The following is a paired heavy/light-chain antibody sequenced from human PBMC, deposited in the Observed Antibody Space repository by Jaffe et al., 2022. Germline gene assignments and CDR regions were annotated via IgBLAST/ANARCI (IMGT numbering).Heavy chain of an antibody. CDR3: ARGGGIYSDYGRGRWDQYFYMDV. J-gene: IGHJ6*03. CDR2: MNSHSGNT. V-gene: IGHV1-8*01. D-gene: IGHD4-17*01. CDR1: GYPFTSYD. Sequence: QVQLVQSGAEARKPGASVKVSCKASGYPFTSYDINWVRHATGHGPEWMGWMNSHSGNTGYVQKFQGRVTMTRNTSISTAYMELSGLRSEDTAVYYCARGGGIYSDYGRGRWDQYFYMDVWGKGTTVTVSS.
Light chain of an antibody. CDR3: QQYGSSPRT. CDR1: QSVSDSY. CDR2: GAS. Sequence: EIVLTQSPGTLSLSPGERATLSCRASQSVSDSYLAWYQHKPGQAPRLLIYGASSRATGIPDRFSGSGSGTDFTLTISSLEPEDFAVYYCQQYGSSPRTFGQGTKVEIK. J-gene: IGKJ1*01. V-gene: IGKV3-20*01.